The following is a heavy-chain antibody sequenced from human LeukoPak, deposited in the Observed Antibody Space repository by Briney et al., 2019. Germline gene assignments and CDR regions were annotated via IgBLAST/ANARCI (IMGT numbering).Heavy chain of an antibody. CDR3: ARFRSGWYFWFDP. V-gene: IGHV4-59*12. Sequence: PSETLSLTCTVSGGSTSSYYWSWIRQPPGKGLEWIGYIYYSGSTNYNPSLKSRVTISVDRSKNQFSLKLSSVTAADTAVYYCARFRSGWYFWFDPWGQGTLVTVSS. CDR2: IYYSGST. J-gene: IGHJ5*02. D-gene: IGHD6-19*01. CDR1: GGSTSSYY.